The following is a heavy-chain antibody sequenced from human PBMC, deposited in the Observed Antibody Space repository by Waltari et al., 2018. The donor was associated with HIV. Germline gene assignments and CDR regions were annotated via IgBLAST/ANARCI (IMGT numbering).Heavy chain of an antibody. V-gene: IGHV3-13*01. CDR2: FGTAGDT. Sequence: EVHLVESGGGLVQPGGSLRLSCAASGFTFSTYDMHWVRQATGKGLEWVSAFGTAGDTYYAGSVKGRFTISRENAKNSLYLQMNSLRAEDTAVYYCARGLRYDSSGYNYDDAFDIWGQGTMVTVSS. D-gene: IGHD3-22*01. J-gene: IGHJ3*02. CDR3: ARGLRYDSSGYNYDDAFDI. CDR1: GFTFSTYD.